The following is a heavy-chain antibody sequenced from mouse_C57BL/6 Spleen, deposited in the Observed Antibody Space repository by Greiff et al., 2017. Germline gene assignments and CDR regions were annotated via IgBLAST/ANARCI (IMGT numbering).Heavy chain of an antibody. Sequence: VQLQQSGAELMKPGASVKLSCKASGYTFTGYWIEWVKQRPGHGLEWIGEILPGSGSTTYNEKFKGKATFTADTSSNTAYMQLSSLTTEDSAIYYCARWATMDYGSSYWYFDVWGTGTTVTVSS. J-gene: IGHJ1*03. D-gene: IGHD1-1*01. CDR2: ILPGSGST. CDR3: ARWATMDYGSSYWYFDV. CDR1: GYTFTGYW. V-gene: IGHV1-9*01.